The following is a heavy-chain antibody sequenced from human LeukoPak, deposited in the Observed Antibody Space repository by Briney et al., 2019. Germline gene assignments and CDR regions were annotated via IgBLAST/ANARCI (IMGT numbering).Heavy chain of an antibody. CDR1: GFTFSNAW. CDR3: ARDGRGPDY. Sequence: GGSLRLSCAASGFTFSNAWMSWVRQAPGKGPVWVARIKADGSSATYADSVKGRFTISRDNAKNTLYLQMNSLRAEDTAVYYCARDGRGPDYWGQGTLVTVSS. V-gene: IGHV3-74*01. J-gene: IGHJ4*02. D-gene: IGHD3/OR15-3a*01. CDR2: IKADGSSA.